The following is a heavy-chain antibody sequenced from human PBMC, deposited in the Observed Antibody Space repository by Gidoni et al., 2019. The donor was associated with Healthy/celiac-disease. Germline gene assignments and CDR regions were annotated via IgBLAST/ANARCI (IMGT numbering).Heavy chain of an antibody. Sequence: QVQLVESGGGVVQPGRSLRLSCAASGFTFSSYGMHWVRQAPGKGLEWVAVISYDGSNKYYADSVKGRFTISRDNSKNTLYLQMNSLRAEDTAVYYCARAGPRGVTQRFDYWGQGTLVTVSS. CDR3: ARAGPRGVTQRFDY. CDR2: ISYDGSNK. V-gene: IGHV3-30*03. J-gene: IGHJ4*02. D-gene: IGHD2-21*02. CDR1: GFTFSSYG.